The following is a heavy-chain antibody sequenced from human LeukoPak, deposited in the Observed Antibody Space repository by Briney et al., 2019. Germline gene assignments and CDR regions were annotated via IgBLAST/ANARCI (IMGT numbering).Heavy chain of an antibody. J-gene: IGHJ3*02. Sequence: GGSLRLSCAASGFTFINYAMSWVRQAPGKGLEWVAGISGTGGSTHYADSVKGRFTISRDNSKNTVYLQMNSLRAEDTAVYYCAKDDGYSSSWYRLRPGAFDIWGQGTMVTVSS. V-gene: IGHV3-23*01. CDR3: AKDDGYSSSWYRLRPGAFDI. CDR1: GFTFINYA. D-gene: IGHD6-13*01. CDR2: ISGTGGST.